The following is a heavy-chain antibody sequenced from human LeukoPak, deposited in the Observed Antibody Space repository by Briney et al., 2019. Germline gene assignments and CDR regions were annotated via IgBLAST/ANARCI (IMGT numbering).Heavy chain of an antibody. D-gene: IGHD2-15*01. V-gene: IGHV3-30*18. J-gene: IGHJ4*02. Sequence: GGSLRLSCAASGFTFSRYGMRWVRQAPGKGLEWVAVISYDGTNKYYADSVKGRFTISRDNSKNTLYLQMNSLRTDDTAVYYCAKFWTGVAATPAYWGQGTLVAVSS. CDR2: ISYDGTNK. CDR3: AKFWTGVAATPAY. CDR1: GFTFSRYG.